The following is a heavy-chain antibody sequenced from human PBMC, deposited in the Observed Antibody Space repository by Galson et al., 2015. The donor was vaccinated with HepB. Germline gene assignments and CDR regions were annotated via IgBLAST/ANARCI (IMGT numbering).Heavy chain of an antibody. CDR1: GFTFSGYW. V-gene: IGHV3-7*05. CDR2: IKEDESEK. Sequence: SLRLSCAAAGFTFSGYWMTWVRQAPGKGLEWVANIKEDESEKYYVDSVKGRFTISRDNAKNSLYLQLNSLRAEDTAVYFCARFAGGGYSTSWYRTGFDYWGQGTLGIVAS. D-gene: IGHD6-13*01. CDR3: ARFAGGGYSTSWYRTGFDY. J-gene: IGHJ4*02.